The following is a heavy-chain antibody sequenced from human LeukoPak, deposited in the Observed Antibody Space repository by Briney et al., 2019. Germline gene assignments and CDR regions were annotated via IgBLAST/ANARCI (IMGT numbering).Heavy chain of an antibody. Sequence: GESLKISFQGSGYGFTSYWIGWVRPMPGKGLEWMGIIYPGDSDTRYSPSFQGQVTISADKSISTAYLQWSSLKASDTAMYYCARHGAALNWFDPWGQGTLVTVSS. V-gene: IGHV5-51*01. CDR1: GYGFTSYW. J-gene: IGHJ5*02. D-gene: IGHD2-15*01. CDR2: IYPGDSDT. CDR3: ARHGAALNWFDP.